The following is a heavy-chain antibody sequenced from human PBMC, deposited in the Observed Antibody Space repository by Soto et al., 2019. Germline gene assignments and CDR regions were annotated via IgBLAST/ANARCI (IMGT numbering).Heavy chain of an antibody. V-gene: IGHV1-46*01. J-gene: IGHJ5*02. CDR1: GYTFTTYY. CDR3: AREGVTMVRGLKGNWFDP. CDR2: INPSGGST. D-gene: IGHD3-10*01. Sequence: ASVKVSCKASGYTFTTYYMHWVRQAPGQGLEWMGIINPSGGSTSYAQKFQGRVTMTRDTSTSTVYMELSSLRSEDTAVYYCAREGVTMVRGLKGNWFDPWGQGTLVTVSS.